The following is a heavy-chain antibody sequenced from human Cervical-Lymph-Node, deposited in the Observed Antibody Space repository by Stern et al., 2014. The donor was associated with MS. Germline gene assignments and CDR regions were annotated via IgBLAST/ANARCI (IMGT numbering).Heavy chain of an antibody. CDR1: GFTFDDYA. CDR2: ISWNSGSI. V-gene: IGHV3-9*01. J-gene: IGHJ6*02. CDR3: AKDIGVRKYYYYYGMDV. D-gene: IGHD1-14*01. Sequence: EVQLVESGGGLVQPGRSLRLSCAASGFTFDDYAMHWVRQVPGKGLEWVSGISWNSGSIGYADSVKVRFTISRDNARNVLSLEMNSLRTEDTALYYCAKDIGVRKYYYYYGMDVWGQGTTVTVSS.